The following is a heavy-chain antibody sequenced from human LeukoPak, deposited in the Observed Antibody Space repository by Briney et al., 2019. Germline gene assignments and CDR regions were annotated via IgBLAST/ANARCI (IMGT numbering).Heavy chain of an antibody. CDR1: GYTFTSYA. V-gene: IGHV1-3*03. Sequence: ASVTVSCKASGYTFTSYAMHWVRQAPGQRLEWMGWINAGNGNTKYSQEFQGRVTITRDTSASTAYMELSSLRSEDMAVYYCARDRAVAGYYYYMDVWGKGTTVTVSS. CDR3: ARDRAVAGYYYYMDV. D-gene: IGHD6-19*01. CDR2: INAGNGNT. J-gene: IGHJ6*03.